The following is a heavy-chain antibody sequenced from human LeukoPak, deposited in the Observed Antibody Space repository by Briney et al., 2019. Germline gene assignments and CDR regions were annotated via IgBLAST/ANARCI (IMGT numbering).Heavy chain of an antibody. V-gene: IGHV4-59*01. CDR1: GGSISSYY. J-gene: IGHJ4*02. D-gene: IGHD3-10*01. Sequence: SETLSLTCTVSGGSISSYYWSWIRQPPGKGLEWIGYIYYSGSTNYNPSLKSRVTISVDTSKDQFSLKLSSVTAADTAVYYCARAGVLWFGELLRTPYFGYWGQGTLVTVSS. CDR3: ARAGVLWFGELLRTPYFGY. CDR2: IYYSGST.